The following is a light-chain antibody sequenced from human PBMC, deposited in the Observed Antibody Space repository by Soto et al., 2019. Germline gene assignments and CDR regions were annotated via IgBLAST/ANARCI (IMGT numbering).Light chain of an antibody. CDR3: QQSYATPWT. J-gene: IGKJ1*01. CDR1: QSIGIF. CDR2: GAS. Sequence: DIQMTQSPSSLSASVGDRVTITCRATQSIGIFLNWYQQNPGKVPKLLIYGASGLQSGVPSRFTASGSGTDFNLTISSLQPEDFTTYYCQQSYATPWTFARGTKVEIK. V-gene: IGKV1-39*01.